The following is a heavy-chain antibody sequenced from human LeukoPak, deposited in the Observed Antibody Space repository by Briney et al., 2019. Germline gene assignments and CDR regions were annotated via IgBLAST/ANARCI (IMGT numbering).Heavy chain of an antibody. D-gene: IGHD3-10*01. V-gene: IGHV3-23*01. CDR2: ISGSGGST. Sequence: QAGGSLSLSFAASGFTFSSYAMSWVRQAPGKGLEWVSAISGSGGSTYYADSVRGRFTISRDNSKNTLYLQMNSLRAEDTAVYYCAKGGLGVTMVRGAWFDPWGQGTLVTVSS. J-gene: IGHJ5*02. CDR3: AKGGLGVTMVRGAWFDP. CDR1: GFTFSSYA.